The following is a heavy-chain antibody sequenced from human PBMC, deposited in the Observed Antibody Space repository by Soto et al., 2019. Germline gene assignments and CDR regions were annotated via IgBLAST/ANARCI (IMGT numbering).Heavy chain of an antibody. CDR2: ISYDGSNK. Sequence: QVQLVESGGGVVQPGRSLRLSCAASGFTFSSYGMHWVRQAPGKGLEWVAVISYDGSNKYYADSVKGRFTISRDNSKNTLYLQMNSLRAEDTAVYYCAKEALDGHWGYFDYWGQGTLVTVSS. CDR1: GFTFSSYG. J-gene: IGHJ4*02. CDR3: AKEALDGHWGYFDY. V-gene: IGHV3-30*18. D-gene: IGHD7-27*01.